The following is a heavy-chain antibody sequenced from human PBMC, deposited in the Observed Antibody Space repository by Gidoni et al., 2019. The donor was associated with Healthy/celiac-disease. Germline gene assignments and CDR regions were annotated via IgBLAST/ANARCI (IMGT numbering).Heavy chain of an antibody. Sequence: QVQLQESGPGLVKPSEPLSLTCTASGGSISSYYWSWIRQPPGKGLEWIGYIYYSGSTNYNPSLKSRVTISVDTSKNQFSLKLSSVTAADTAVYYCARAYYDFWSGPQSDYYYYMDVWGKGTTVTVSS. V-gene: IGHV4-59*01. CDR1: GGSISSYY. CDR2: IYYSGST. J-gene: IGHJ6*03. CDR3: ARAYYDFWSGPQSDYYYYMDV. D-gene: IGHD3-3*01.